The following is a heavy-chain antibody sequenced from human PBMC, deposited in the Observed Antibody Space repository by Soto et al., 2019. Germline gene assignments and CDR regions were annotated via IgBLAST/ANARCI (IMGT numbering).Heavy chain of an antibody. CDR1: GFTFSSYA. CDR2: ISYDGSNK. D-gene: IGHD2-15*01. Sequence: PGGSLRLSCAASGFTFSSYAMHWVRQAPGKGLEWVAVISYDGSNKYYADSVKGRFTISRDNSKNTLYLQMNSLRAEDTAVYYCARDPVDIVVVVAAYGMDVWGQGTTVTVSS. CDR3: ARDPVDIVVVVAAYGMDV. V-gene: IGHV3-30-3*01. J-gene: IGHJ6*02.